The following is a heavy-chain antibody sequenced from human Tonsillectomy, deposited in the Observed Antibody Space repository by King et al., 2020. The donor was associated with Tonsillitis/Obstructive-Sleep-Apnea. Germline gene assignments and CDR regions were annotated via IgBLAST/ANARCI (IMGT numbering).Heavy chain of an antibody. CDR2: ILYDGSNK. V-gene: IGHV3-30*01. CDR3: ARAGDYEDEDDAFDV. Sequence: VQLVESGGGVVQPGRSLRLSCAASGFTFSSYAMHWVRQAPGKGLEWVAVILYDGSNKYYVDSVKDRFTISRDNSRNTLYLQMNSLRAEDTALYYCARAGDYEDEDDAFDVWGQGTMVTVS. J-gene: IGHJ3*01. D-gene: IGHD4-17*01. CDR1: GFTFSSYA.